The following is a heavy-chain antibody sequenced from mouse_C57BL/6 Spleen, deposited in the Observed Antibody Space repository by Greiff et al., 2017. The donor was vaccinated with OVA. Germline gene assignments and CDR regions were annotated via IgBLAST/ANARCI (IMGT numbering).Heavy chain of an antibody. D-gene: IGHD2-2*01. CDR1: GYTFTSYW. CDR2: IDPNSGGT. CDR3: ARRGHYGYDDYAMDY. J-gene: IGHJ4*01. Sequence: QVQLQQPGAELVKPGASVKLSCKASGYTFTSYWMHWVKQRPGRGLEWIGRIDPNSGGTKYYAKFKSTATLTVDKPTSTAYMQLRSLTSEYSAVYYCARRGHYGYDDYAMDYWGQGTSVTVSS. V-gene: IGHV1-72*01.